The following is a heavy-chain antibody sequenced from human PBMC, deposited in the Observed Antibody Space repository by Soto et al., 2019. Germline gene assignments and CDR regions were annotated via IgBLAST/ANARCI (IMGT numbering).Heavy chain of an antibody. V-gene: IGHV4-34*01. J-gene: IGHJ6*02. CDR3: AREKSITMVRGVIGSVGGMDV. D-gene: IGHD3-10*01. CDR1: GGSFSGYY. CDR2: INHSGST. Sequence: SETLSLTCAVYGGSFSGYYWSWIRQHPGKGLEWIGEINHSGSTNYNPSLKSRVTISVDTSKNQFSLKLSSVTAADTAVYYCAREKSITMVRGVIGSVGGMDVWGQGTTVTVSS.